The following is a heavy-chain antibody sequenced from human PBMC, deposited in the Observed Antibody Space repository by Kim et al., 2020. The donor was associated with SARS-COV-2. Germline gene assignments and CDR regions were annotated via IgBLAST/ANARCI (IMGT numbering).Heavy chain of an antibody. V-gene: IGHV4-34*01. CDR2: INHSGST. CDR1: GGSFSGYY. Sequence: SETLSLTCAVYGGSFSGYYWSWIRQPPGKGLEWIGEINHSGSTNYNPSLKSRVNISVDTSKNQFSMKLSSVTAADTAVYYCARESRNYDFWRRKGAFDIWGQGTMVTVSS. D-gene: IGHD3-3*01. J-gene: IGHJ3*02. CDR3: ARESRNYDFWRRKGAFDI.